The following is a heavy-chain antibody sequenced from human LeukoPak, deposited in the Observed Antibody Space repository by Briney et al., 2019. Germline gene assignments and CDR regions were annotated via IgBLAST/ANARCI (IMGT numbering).Heavy chain of an antibody. J-gene: IGHJ4*02. Sequence: ASVKVSCKASGYTFTGYYMHWVRQAPGQGLEWMGWINPNHGDTNYAQKFQDRVSMTRDTPISTAYMHLSRLRSDDTAVYYCARSPHILTGENFDYWGQGAPVTVSS. CDR3: ARSPHILTGENFDY. D-gene: IGHD3-9*01. CDR1: GYTFTGYY. CDR2: INPNHGDT. V-gene: IGHV1-2*02.